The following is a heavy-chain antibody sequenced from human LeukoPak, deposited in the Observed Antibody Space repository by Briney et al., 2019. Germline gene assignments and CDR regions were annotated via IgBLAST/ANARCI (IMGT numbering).Heavy chain of an antibody. CDR2: INHSGST. V-gene: IGHV4-34*01. CDR3: ARKPRTSFPWYFDY. D-gene: IGHD3/OR15-3a*01. Sequence: SETLSLTCAVYGGSFSGYYRSWIRQPPGKGLEWIGEINHSGSTNYNPSLKSRVTISVDTSKNQFSLKLSSVTAADTAVYYCARKPRTSFPWYFDYWGQGTLVTVSS. CDR1: GGSFSGYY. J-gene: IGHJ4*02.